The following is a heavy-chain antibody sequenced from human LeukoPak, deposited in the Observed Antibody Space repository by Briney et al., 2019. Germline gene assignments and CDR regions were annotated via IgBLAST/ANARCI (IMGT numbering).Heavy chain of an antibody. CDR3: ARVSLVRIAAAGTMDY. J-gene: IGHJ4*02. CDR2: ISTYNGNT. D-gene: IGHD6-13*01. V-gene: IGHV1-18*01. CDR1: GYTFTTYG. Sequence: ASVKVSCKASGYTFTTYGITWVRQAPGQGLEWTGWISTYNGNTNYAQKFQGRVTMTTDTSTSTAYMELRSLRSDDTAVYYCARVSLVRIAAAGTMDYWGQGTLVTVSS.